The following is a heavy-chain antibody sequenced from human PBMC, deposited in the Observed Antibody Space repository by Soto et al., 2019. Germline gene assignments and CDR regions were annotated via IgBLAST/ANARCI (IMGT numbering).Heavy chain of an antibody. D-gene: IGHD3-22*01. Sequence: GGSLRLSCAASGFTFSSYAMSWVRQAPGKGLEWVSAISGSGGSTYYADSVKGRFTISRDNSKNTLYLQMNSLRAEDTAVYYCAKSPYDSSGYYYFDYWGQGTLVTVSS. V-gene: IGHV3-23*01. J-gene: IGHJ4*02. CDR3: AKSPYDSSGYYYFDY. CDR2: ISGSGGST. CDR1: GFTFSSYA.